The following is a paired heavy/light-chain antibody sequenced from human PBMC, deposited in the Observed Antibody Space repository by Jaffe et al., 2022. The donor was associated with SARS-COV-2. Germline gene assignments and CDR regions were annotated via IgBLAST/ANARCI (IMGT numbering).Light chain of an antibody. CDR2: GAF. CDR3: QHYGSSLYT. J-gene: IGKJ2*01. CDR1: QSISYRS. V-gene: IGKV3-20*01. Sequence: EIVLTQSPGTLSLSPGEGATLSCGASQSISYRSLAWYQHKPGQAPRLLIYGAFSRATGIPDRFSGSGSGADFTLTISRLEPEDSAVYTCQHYGSSLYTFGQGTKLEI.
Heavy chain of an antibody. CDR2: INHAGST. CDR3: ARAAAGRMDAFDL. D-gene: IGHD6-13*01. J-gene: IGHJ3*01. CDR1: GGSFSGYY. Sequence: QVQLQQWGAGLLKPSETLSLTCAVFGGSFSGYYWSWIRQPPGKGLAWIGEINHAGSTNYNPSLKGRITISVDTSKNQFSLNLNSVTAADTGVYYCARAAAGRMDAFDLWGLGTVVTVSS. V-gene: IGHV4-34*02.